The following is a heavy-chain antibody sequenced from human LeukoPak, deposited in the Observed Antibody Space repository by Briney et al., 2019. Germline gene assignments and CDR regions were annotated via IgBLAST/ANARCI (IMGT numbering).Heavy chain of an antibody. J-gene: IGHJ4*02. CDR3: ARELGYSYGPFDY. CDR1: GYSISSGYY. V-gene: IGHV4-38-2*02. CDR2: IYHSGST. D-gene: IGHD5-18*01. Sequence: SETLSLTCTVSGYSISSGYYWGWIRQPPGKGLEWIGSIYHSGSTYYNPSLKSRVTISVDTSKNQFSLKLSSVTAADTAVYYCARELGYSYGPFDYWGQGTLVTVSS.